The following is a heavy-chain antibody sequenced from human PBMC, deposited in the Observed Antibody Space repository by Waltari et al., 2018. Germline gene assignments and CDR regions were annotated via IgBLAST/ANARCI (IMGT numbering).Heavy chain of an antibody. CDR2: MHPANGGT. CDR1: GNTLNGYY. J-gene: IGHJ4*02. D-gene: IGHD7-27*01. CDR3: ALLPNFNEYLFDF. Sequence: VQLVQSGAEVKNPGASVRISCQISGNTLNGYYLHWVRQAPGQGLEFLGWMHPANGGTRYTQKFQGRVALTRDTSIETSYMELSRLTSEDTAIYFCALLPNFNEYLFDFWGQGTLVTVSS. V-gene: IGHV1-2*02.